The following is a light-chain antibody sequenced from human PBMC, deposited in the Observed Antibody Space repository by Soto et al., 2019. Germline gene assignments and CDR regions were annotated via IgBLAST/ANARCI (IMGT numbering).Light chain of an antibody. CDR3: AAWHQSLRGWV. J-gene: IGLJ3*02. V-gene: IGLV1-47*02. CDR1: GPYIEVNA. Sequence: QSVLTQPPSASGTPGQRVPISCSASGPYIEVNAINWYQQVPGTAPRLLIYNDLQRPSGVPDRFSGSRSGSSASLVIVGLRAGDGADYYWAAWHQSLRGWVFGGGTTLPAL. CDR2: NDL.